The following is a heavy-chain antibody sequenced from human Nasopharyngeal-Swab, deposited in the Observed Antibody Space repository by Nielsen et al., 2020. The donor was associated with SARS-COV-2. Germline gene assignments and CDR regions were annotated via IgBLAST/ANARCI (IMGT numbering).Heavy chain of an antibody. J-gene: IGHJ6*02. CDR2: IESGGRT. Sequence: GGSLRLSCAASGFTVSGNYMSWVRQAPGKGSEWVSTIESGGRTSYADSVKGRCTISRDNSKNTLWLQLNSLRGEDTAVYYCARAPRYYYYAMDVWGRGTKVTVSS. CDR1: GFTVSGNY. CDR3: ARAPRYYYYAMDV. V-gene: IGHV3-66*01.